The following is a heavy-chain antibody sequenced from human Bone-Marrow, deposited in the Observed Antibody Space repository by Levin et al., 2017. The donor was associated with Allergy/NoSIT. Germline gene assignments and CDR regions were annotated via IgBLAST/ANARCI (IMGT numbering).Heavy chain of an antibody. Sequence: SCTVSGASISTNNYYWGWFRQPPGKGLEWIGSIYYSESTYYTPSLKSRVTISVDTSKNQFSLKVRSVTAADTAVSYCGRHAAQHDDGGEKYRGAMDVWGHGTTVTVSS. J-gene: IGHJ6*02. CDR1: GASISTNNYY. CDR3: GRHAAQHDDGGEKYRGAMDV. V-gene: IGHV4-39*01. D-gene: IGHD4-23*01. CDR2: IYYSEST.